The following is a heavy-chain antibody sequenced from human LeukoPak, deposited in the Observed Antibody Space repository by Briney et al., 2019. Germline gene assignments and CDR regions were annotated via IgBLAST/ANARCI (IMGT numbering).Heavy chain of an antibody. CDR1: GYTLTELS. V-gene: IGHV1-24*01. CDR3: ATATGYSSSWYVVDY. J-gene: IGHJ4*02. D-gene: IGHD6-13*01. CDR2: FDPEDGET. Sequence: GASVKVSCKVSGYTLTELSMHWVRQAPGKGLEWTGGFDPEDGETIYAQKFQGRVTMTEDTSTDTAYMELSSLRSEDTAVYYCATATGYSSSWYVVDYWGQGTLVTVSS.